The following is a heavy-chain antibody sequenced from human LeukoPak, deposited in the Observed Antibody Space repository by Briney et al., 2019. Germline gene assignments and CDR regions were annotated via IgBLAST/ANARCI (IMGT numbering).Heavy chain of an antibody. V-gene: IGHV4-34*01. CDR1: GGSFSGYY. Sequence: SETLSLTCAVYGGSFSGYYWSWIRQPPGKGLEWIGEINHSGSTNYNPSLKSRVTISVDTSKNQFSLKLSSVTAADTAVCYCARGPHYGSGSYYNDYWGQGTLVTVSS. CDR2: INHSGST. J-gene: IGHJ4*02. D-gene: IGHD3-10*01. CDR3: ARGPHYGSGSYYNDY.